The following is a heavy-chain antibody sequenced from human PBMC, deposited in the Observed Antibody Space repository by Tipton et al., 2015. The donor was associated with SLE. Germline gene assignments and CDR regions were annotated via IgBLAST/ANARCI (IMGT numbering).Heavy chain of an antibody. D-gene: IGHD3-22*01. J-gene: IGHJ4*02. CDR1: GGSFSNYY. CDR2: INHSGST. Sequence: TLSLTCAVYGGSFSNYYWIWIRQPPGKGLEWIGDINHSGSTNYNSSLKSRVTISIDTSKNQFSLKLSSVTAADTAVYYCARHWVYYYDSGGYPEYWGQGTLVTVSS. V-gene: IGHV4-34*01. CDR3: ARHWVYYYDSGGYPEY.